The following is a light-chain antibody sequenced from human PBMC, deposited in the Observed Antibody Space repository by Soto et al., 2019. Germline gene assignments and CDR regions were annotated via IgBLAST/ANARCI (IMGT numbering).Light chain of an antibody. Sequence: DIQMTQSPSSLSASVGDRVTITCRASQSIGNYLNRYQQKPGKAPRLLIYAASSLQSGVPSRFSGSGFGTYFTLTISSLQPEDSATYFCQQNYSPPPITFGQGTRLEIK. CDR3: QQNYSPPPIT. CDR1: QSIGNY. J-gene: IGKJ5*01. V-gene: IGKV1-39*01. CDR2: AAS.